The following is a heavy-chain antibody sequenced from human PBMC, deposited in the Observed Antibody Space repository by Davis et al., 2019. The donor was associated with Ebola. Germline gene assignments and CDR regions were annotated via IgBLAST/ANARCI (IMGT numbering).Heavy chain of an antibody. CDR1: GFTFSNYA. CDR2: ISATGVDK. CDR3: AEGGTNNFLGAN. D-gene: IGHD2-8*01. Sequence: PGGSLRLSCAVSGFTFSNYAMSWVRQAPGEGLEWVAGISATGVDKKYADSVRGRFSISRDDSKNTLYLQMDSLRAEDTAVFYCAEGGTNNFLGANWGQGTLVTVSS. J-gene: IGHJ4*02. V-gene: IGHV3-23*01.